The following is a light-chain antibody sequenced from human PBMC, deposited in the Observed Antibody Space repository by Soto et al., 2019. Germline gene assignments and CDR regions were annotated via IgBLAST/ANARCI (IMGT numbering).Light chain of an antibody. J-gene: IGKJ1*01. V-gene: IGKV3-15*01. CDR3: QQYNNWWP. Sequence: EIVMTETPSTRSVSPGGKATLSSRAAESVRRDVDWYQQRPGQAPRLLIPGVCNRASGIPDRFSGSAVGKQVILTLRSVQSDDIALCYCQQYNNWWPFGQGNK. CDR2: GVC. CDR1: ESVRRD.